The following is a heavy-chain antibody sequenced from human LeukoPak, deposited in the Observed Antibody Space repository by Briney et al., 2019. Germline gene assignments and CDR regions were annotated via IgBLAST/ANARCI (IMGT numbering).Heavy chain of an antibody. Sequence: PGGSLRLSCAASGFTFSSYAMSWVRQAPGKGLEWVSSISSTSSYIYYADSVEGRFTISRDNAKNSLFLQMNSLRAEDTAVYYCARELMGLTMIVVVNPIDYWGQGTLVTVSS. J-gene: IGHJ4*02. D-gene: IGHD3-22*01. V-gene: IGHV3-21*01. CDR3: ARELMGLTMIVVVNPIDY. CDR2: ISSTSSYI. CDR1: GFTFSSYA.